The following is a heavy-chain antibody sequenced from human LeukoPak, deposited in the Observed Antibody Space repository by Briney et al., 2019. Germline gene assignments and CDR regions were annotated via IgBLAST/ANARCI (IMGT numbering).Heavy chain of an antibody. J-gene: IGHJ5*02. V-gene: IGHV3-9*01. CDR2: ISWNSGSI. CDR1: GFTFDDYA. CDR3: AKDSYSSSVSAVGWFDP. Sequence: GGSLRLSCAASGFTFDDYAMPWVRQAPGKGLEWVSGISWNSGSIGYADSVKGRFTISRDNAKNSLYLQMNSLRAEDTALYYCAKDSYSSSVSAVGWFDPWGQGTLVTVSS. D-gene: IGHD6-6*01.